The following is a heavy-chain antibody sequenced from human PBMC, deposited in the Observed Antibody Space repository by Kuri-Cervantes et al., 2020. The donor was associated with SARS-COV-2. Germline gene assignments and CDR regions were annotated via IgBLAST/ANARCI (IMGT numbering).Heavy chain of an antibody. D-gene: IGHD3-10*01. J-gene: IGHJ4*02. V-gene: IGHV5-10-1*01. CDR3: ARHRADYYGSGGSIDY. CDR2: IDPTDSYT. Sequence: GESLKISCKGSGYSFTSYWISWVRQMPGRGLEWMGRIDPTDSYTNYSPSFQGHVTLSVDKSTTTAHLQWTSLQASDTAIYYCARHRADYYGSGGSIDYWGQGAPVTVSS. CDR1: GYSFTSYW.